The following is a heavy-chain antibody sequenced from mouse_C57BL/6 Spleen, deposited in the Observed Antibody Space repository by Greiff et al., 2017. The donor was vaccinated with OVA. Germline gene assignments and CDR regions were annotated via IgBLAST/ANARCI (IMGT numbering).Heavy chain of an antibody. D-gene: IGHD1-1*01. Sequence: QVQLKQSGPELVKPGASVKISCKASGYAFSSSWMNWVKQRPGKGLEWIGRIYPGDGDTNYNGKFKGKATLTADKSSSTAYMQLSSLTSEDSAVYFCARRDYYGSSYGYFDVWGTGTTVTVSS. J-gene: IGHJ1*03. CDR3: ARRDYYGSSYGYFDV. V-gene: IGHV1-82*01. CDR1: GYAFSSSW. CDR2: IYPGDGDT.